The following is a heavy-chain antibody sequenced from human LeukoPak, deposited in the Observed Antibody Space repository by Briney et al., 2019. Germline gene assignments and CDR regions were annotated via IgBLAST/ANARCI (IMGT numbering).Heavy chain of an antibody. CDR3: TTDRLLWFGELFGY. D-gene: IGHD3-10*01. CDR2: IKSKTDGGTT. V-gene: IGHV3-15*01. CDR1: GFTFSNAW. J-gene: IGHJ4*02. Sequence: GGSLRLSCAASGFTFSNAWMSWVRQAPGKGLEWVGRIKSKTDGGTTDYAAPVKGRFTISRDDSKNTLYLQMNSLKTEDAAVYYCTTDRLLWFGELFGYRGQGTLVTVSS.